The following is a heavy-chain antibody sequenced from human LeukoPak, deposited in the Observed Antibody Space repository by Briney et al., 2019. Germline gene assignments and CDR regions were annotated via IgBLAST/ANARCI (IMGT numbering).Heavy chain of an antibody. Sequence: GGSLRLSCAASGFTFSSYGMHWVRQAPGKGLEWVAFIRYDGSNKYYADSVKGRFTISRENSKNTLYLQMNSLRAEDTAVYYCAYGDDDFWSGYLFDYWGQGTLVTVSS. D-gene: IGHD3-3*01. CDR3: AYGDDDFWSGYLFDY. V-gene: IGHV3-30*02. CDR2: IRYDGSNK. J-gene: IGHJ4*02. CDR1: GFTFSSYG.